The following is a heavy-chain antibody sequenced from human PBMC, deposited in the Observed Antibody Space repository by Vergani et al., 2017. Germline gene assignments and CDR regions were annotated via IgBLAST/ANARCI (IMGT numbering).Heavy chain of an antibody. D-gene: IGHD2-21*01. Sequence: EVQLVESGGGLVQPGRSLRLSCAASGFTFDDYAMHWVRQAPGKGLEWVSGISWNSGRIGYADSVKGRFTISRDNAKNSLYLQMNSLRAEDTALYYCAKVASLLSYYYYYYMDVWGKGTTVTVSS. CDR3: AKVASLLSYYYYYYMDV. J-gene: IGHJ6*03. CDR1: GFTFDDYA. CDR2: ISWNSGRI. V-gene: IGHV3-9*01.